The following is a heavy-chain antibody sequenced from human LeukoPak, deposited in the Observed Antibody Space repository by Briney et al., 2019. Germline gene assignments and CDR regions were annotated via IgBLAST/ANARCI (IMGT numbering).Heavy chain of an antibody. CDR3: AKGRGWYTQSYFDY. Sequence: GGSLRLSCAASGFPFSSYGMHWVRQAPGKGLEWVAVISYDGSNKYYADSVKGRFTISRDNSKNTLYLQMNSLRAEDTAVYYCAKGRGWYTQSYFDYWGQGTLVTVSS. CDR2: ISYDGSNK. D-gene: IGHD6-19*01. CDR1: GFPFSSYG. V-gene: IGHV3-30*18. J-gene: IGHJ4*02.